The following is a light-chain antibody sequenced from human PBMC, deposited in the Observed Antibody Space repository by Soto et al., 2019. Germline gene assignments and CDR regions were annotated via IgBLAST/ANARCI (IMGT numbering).Light chain of an antibody. Sequence: QSVLTQPPSASGTPGQRVTISCSGSSSNIGSNYVYWYQQLPGTAPKLLIYRNNQRPQGVPDRFSGSKSGTSASLAISGLRSEDEADYYCAAWDDSLREVFGGGTKLTVL. CDR3: AAWDDSLREV. V-gene: IGLV1-47*01. CDR1: SSNIGSNY. J-gene: IGLJ3*02. CDR2: RNN.